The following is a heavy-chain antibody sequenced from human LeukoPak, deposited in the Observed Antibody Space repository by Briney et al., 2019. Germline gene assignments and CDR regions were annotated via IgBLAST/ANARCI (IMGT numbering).Heavy chain of an antibody. CDR1: GYSISSGYY. Sequence: PSETLSLTCTVSGYSISSGYYWGWVRQAPGKGLEWVSAISGSGGSTYYADSVKGRFTISRDNSKNTLYLQMNSLRAEDTAVYYCAKNGERDIVVVPAAIPDWGQGTMVTVSS. D-gene: IGHD2-2*02. CDR2: ISGSGGST. J-gene: IGHJ3*01. CDR3: AKNGERDIVVVPAAIPD. V-gene: IGHV3-23*01.